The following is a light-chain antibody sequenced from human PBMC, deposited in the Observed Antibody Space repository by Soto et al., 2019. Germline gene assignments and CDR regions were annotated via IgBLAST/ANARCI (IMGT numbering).Light chain of an antibody. CDR3: SSYTPSGFV. V-gene: IGLV2-14*01. CDR1: SSDVGGYNY. Sequence: QSVLTQPASVSGSPGQSITISCTGTSSDVGGYNYVSWFQQHPGKAPKLMIYDVSARPSGVSNRFSGSKSGNTASLTISGLQAEDDADYYCSSYTPSGFVFGPGTKLTVL. CDR2: DVS. J-gene: IGLJ1*01.